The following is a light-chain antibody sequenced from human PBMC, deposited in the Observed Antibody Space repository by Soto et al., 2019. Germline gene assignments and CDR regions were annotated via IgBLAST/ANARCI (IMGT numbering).Light chain of an antibody. J-gene: IGKJ1*01. V-gene: IGKV1-5*03. CDR2: KTS. CDR1: QTISSW. Sequence: DIQMTQSPSTLSGSVGARVTITFRASQTISSWLAWYQQKPGKAPKLLIYKTSILENGVPSRFSGSGSGTEFTLSISSLQPDDFATYYCHQYNSYWTFGQGTKVDI. CDR3: HQYNSYWT.